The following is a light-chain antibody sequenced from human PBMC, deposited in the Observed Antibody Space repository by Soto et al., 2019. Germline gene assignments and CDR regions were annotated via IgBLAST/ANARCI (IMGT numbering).Light chain of an antibody. CDR1: QNINHY. V-gene: IGKV1-33*01. Sequence: DSHITPSTWSVPESVGDRVSMACQASQNINHYLNWYQQKPERAPKLLICDASNLEAGVPSRFRGSGSGTDFTFTISRLQPEDIATYYCQQYENLPNFGQGTRLEIK. J-gene: IGKJ5*01. CDR3: QQYENLPN. CDR2: DAS.